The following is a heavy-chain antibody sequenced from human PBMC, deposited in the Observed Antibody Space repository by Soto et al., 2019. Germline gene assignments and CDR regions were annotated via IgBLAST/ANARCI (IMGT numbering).Heavy chain of an antibody. J-gene: IGHJ3*02. V-gene: IGHV5-51*01. Sequence: GESLKISCKGSRYSLTDYWIAWVRQIPGKGLEWMGIIYPRDSDTRYSPSFQGQVTISADKSISTAYLQWSSLKASDTAMYYCARDLDYSGKSEDFHMWGQGTMVT. D-gene: IGHD4-4*01. CDR3: ARDLDYSGKSEDFHM. CDR1: RYSLTDYW. CDR2: IYPRDSDT.